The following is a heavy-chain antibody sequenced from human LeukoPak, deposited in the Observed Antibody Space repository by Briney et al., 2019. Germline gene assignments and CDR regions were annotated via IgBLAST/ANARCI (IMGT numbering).Heavy chain of an antibody. CDR2: FDPEDGET. J-gene: IGHJ6*02. CDR1: GYTLTELS. CDR3: ATAPLVIRYFDWLLFLAGKARPRGNYYYYGMDV. V-gene: IGHV1-24*01. D-gene: IGHD3-9*01. Sequence: ASVKVSCKVSGYTLTELSMHWVRQAPGKGLEWMGGFDPEDGETIYAQKFQGRVTMTEDTSTDTAYMELSSLRSEDTAVYYCATAPLVIRYFDWLLFLAGKARPRGNYYYYGMDVWGQGTTVTVSS.